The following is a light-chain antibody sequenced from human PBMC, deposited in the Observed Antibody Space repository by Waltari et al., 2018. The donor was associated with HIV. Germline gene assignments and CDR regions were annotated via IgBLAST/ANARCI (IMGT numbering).Light chain of an antibody. J-gene: IGLJ1*01. CDR2: QDD. CDR3: QAWDSGTGV. V-gene: IGLV3-1*01. Sequence: SYELTQPPSVSVSPGQAAPITCSGDNLDDKYVCWYQQKPGRSPVLVIYQDDKRLSGIPDRFSGSNSGNTATLTISGTQTMDEADYYCQAWDSGTGVFGTGTTVTVL. CDR1: NLDDKY.